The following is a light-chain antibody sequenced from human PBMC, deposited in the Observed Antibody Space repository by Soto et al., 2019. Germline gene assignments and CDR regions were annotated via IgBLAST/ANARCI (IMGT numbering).Light chain of an antibody. Sequence: QSALTQPASVSGSPGQSITISCTGTGSDVGSYNYVSWYQHHPGKAPKLMIYDVNNRPSGVSNRFSGSKSGNAASLTISGLHTEDEADYYCSSLTSSSTLYVFGTGTKVTVL. CDR1: GSDVGSYNY. J-gene: IGLJ1*01. CDR2: DVN. CDR3: SSLTSSSTLYV. V-gene: IGLV2-14*03.